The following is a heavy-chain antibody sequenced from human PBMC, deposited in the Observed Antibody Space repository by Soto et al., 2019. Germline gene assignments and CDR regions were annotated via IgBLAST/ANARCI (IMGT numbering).Heavy chain of an antibody. J-gene: IGHJ5*02. V-gene: IGHV4-39*01. CDR2: IYYSGST. CDR1: GGSINSSSYF. CDR3: ASHYSSGSHNWFDL. D-gene: IGHD6-19*01. Sequence: SETLSLTCSVSGGSINSSSYFWGWVRQPPGKGLEWIGSIYYSGSTYYNPSLRSRVTISVDTSKNQFSLKLSSVTAADTAVFYCASHYSSGSHNWFDLWGQGTLVIVSS.